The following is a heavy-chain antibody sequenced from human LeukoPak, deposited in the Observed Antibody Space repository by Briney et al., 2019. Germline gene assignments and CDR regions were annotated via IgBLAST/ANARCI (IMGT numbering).Heavy chain of an antibody. CDR2: IWYDGSNT. CDR3: ARCGTPKNYYYYGMDV. CDR1: GFTFSSYG. Sequence: GGSMRLSCEAYGFTFSSYGMHWVRQAPAKGLDWLAVIWYDGSNTYYADSAKGRFTISRGNSKNTLYLQMNSLRAEDTAVYFCARCGTPKNYYYYGMDVWGQGTTVTVS. V-gene: IGHV3-33*01. D-gene: IGHD1-26*01. J-gene: IGHJ6*02.